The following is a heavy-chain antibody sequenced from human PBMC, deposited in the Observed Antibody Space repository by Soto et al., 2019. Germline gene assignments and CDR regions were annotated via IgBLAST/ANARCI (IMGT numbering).Heavy chain of an antibody. D-gene: IGHD2-2*01. V-gene: IGHV1-18*01. Sequence: ASVKVSCKASGYTFTTFGISWVRQAPGQGLEWMGWIDPKNGNTKDAQKFQGRVTMTTDTSTSTAYMELRSLRSDNTAVYFCAKEYCDTSRCFLPDYWGQGALVTVSS. J-gene: IGHJ4*02. CDR3: AKEYCDTSRCFLPDY. CDR1: GYTFTTFG. CDR2: IDPKNGNT.